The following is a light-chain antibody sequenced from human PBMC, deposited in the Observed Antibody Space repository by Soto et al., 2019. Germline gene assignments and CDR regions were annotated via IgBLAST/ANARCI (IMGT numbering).Light chain of an antibody. CDR3: SSYTGV. CDR1: SSDVGDYNY. J-gene: IGLJ1*01. V-gene: IGLV2-14*01. Sequence: QSALTQPASVSGSPGQSITISCTGTSSDVGDYNYVSWHQHHPGKAPKLLIYEVTNRPSGVSNRFSGSKSGNTASLTISGLQAEDEAEYYCSSYTGVFGTGTKLTVL. CDR2: EVT.